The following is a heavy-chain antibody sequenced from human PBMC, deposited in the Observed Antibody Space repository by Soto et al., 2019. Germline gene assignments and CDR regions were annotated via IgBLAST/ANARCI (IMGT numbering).Heavy chain of an antibody. V-gene: IGHV1-2*04. CDR2: INPNSGGT. CDR3: ARGVSVIYYYYYMDG. CDR1: GYTFTDYY. Sequence: ASVKVSCKASGYTFTDYYMHWVRQVPGQGLEWMGWINPNSGGTIYAQKFHGWVTMTRDTSISTAYMELSRLRSDDTAVYYCARGVSVIYYYYYMDGWGKGTTVTVSS. D-gene: IGHD2-21*01. J-gene: IGHJ6*03.